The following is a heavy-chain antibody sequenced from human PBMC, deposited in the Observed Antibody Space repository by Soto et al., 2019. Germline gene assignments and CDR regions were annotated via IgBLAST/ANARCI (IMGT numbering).Heavy chain of an antibody. CDR1: GGSIIGFY. CDR3: AKKPPGRGVTAMVTLLSY. CDR2: IFYAGTT. Sequence: KSSETLSLTCTVSGGSIIGFYWSWMRQPPGKGLEWIGYIFYAGTTLYTPSLKSRVTISVDTSKNQFSLKLSSVTAADTAVYYCAKKPPGRGVTAMVTLLSYWGQGTLVTVSS. J-gene: IGHJ4*02. V-gene: IGHV4-59*01. D-gene: IGHD5-18*01.